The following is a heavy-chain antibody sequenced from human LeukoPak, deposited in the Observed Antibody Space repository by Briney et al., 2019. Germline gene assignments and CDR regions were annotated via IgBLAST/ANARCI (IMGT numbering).Heavy chain of an antibody. CDR1: GYTFTSYG. CDR3: ARVDGMFGDLAIDNYYYYGMDV. Sequence: ASVKVSCKASGYTFTSYGISWVRQAPGQGLEWMGWISAYNGNTNYAQKLQGRVTMTTGTSTSTAYMELRSLRSDDTAVYYCARVDGMFGDLAIDNYYYYGMDVWGQGTTVTVSS. J-gene: IGHJ6*02. V-gene: IGHV1-18*01. D-gene: IGHD3-10*02. CDR2: ISAYNGNT.